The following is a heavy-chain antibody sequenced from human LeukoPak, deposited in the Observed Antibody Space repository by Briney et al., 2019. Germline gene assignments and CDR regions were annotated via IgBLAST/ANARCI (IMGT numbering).Heavy chain of an antibody. CDR2: IYYSGTT. Sequence: KPSETLSLTCTVSGGSISSSSYYWGWIRQPPGKGLEWIGSIYYSGTTYYNPTLKSRVTISVDTSKNQFSLKLTSVTAADTAVYYCARYKRRSLEWFLDAFDFWGQGTVVTVSS. CDR1: GGSISSSSYY. CDR3: ARYKRRSLEWFLDAFDF. V-gene: IGHV4-39*01. J-gene: IGHJ3*01. D-gene: IGHD3-3*01.